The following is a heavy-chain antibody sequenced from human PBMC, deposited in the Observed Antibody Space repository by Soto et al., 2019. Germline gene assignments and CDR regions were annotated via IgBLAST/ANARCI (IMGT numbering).Heavy chain of an antibody. J-gene: IGHJ4*02. CDR1: GFTFSSDG. Sequence: GGSLRLSCAASGFTFSSDGMHWVRQAPGKGLEWVAVIWYDGSNKYYADSVKGRFTISRDNSKNTLYLQMNSLRAEDTAVYYCARDQVAVAGTPGYWGQGTLVTVSS. CDR3: ARDQVAVAGTPGY. CDR2: IWYDGSNK. V-gene: IGHV3-33*01. D-gene: IGHD6-19*01.